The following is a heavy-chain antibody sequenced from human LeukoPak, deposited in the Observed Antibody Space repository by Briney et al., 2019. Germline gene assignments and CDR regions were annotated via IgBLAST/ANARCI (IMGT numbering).Heavy chain of an antibody. J-gene: IGHJ3*02. CDR1: GGSISSGDYY. V-gene: IGHV4-30-4*01. Sequence: SQTLSLTCTVSGGSISSGDYYWSWIRQPPGKGLEWIGYIYYSGSTYYNPSLKSRATISVDTSKHQFSLKLSSVTAADTAVYYCARTYYYDSSGYYYNDAFDIWGQGTMVTVSS. CDR3: ARTYYYDSSGYYYNDAFDI. CDR2: IYYSGST. D-gene: IGHD3-22*01.